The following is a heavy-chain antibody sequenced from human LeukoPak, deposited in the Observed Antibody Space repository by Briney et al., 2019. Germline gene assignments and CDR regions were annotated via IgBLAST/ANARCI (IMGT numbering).Heavy chain of an antibody. Sequence: PSQTLSLTCTVSGGSISSGGYYWSWIRQPPGKGLEWIGYIYHSGSTYYNPSLKSRVTISVDRSKNQFSLKLSSVTAADTAVYYCARGAIAAPHRFDYWGQGTLVTVSS. CDR2: IYHSGST. CDR1: GGSISSGGYY. J-gene: IGHJ4*02. D-gene: IGHD6-13*01. V-gene: IGHV4-30-2*01. CDR3: ARGAIAAPHRFDY.